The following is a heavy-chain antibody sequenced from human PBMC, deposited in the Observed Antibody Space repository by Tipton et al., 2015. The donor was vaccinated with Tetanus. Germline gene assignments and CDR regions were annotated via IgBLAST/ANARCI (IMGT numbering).Heavy chain of an antibody. CDR2: INHSGST. CDR1: GASMSSSSYY. D-gene: IGHD5-18*01. J-gene: IGHJ2*01. CDR3: ARGGSYSYGPRGFDL. Sequence: LRLSCNVSGASMSSSSYYWSWIRQSPGKGLEWIGEINHSGSTTYSPSFKSRVTISVDTPKNQFSLKLTSLTVADTAVYYCARGGSYSYGPRGFDLWGRGTLVTVSS. V-gene: IGHV4-39*07.